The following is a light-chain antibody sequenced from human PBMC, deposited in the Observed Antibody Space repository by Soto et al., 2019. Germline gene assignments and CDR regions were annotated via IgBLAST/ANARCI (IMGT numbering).Light chain of an antibody. V-gene: IGKV3-20*01. J-gene: IGKJ1*01. CDR1: QSVSNNY. Sequence: DIVLMQSPGTLSLSPGERATLSCSASQSVSNNYLAWYQQKPGQAPSLLIFGASNRAPDIPDRFCGSGSGTGFALTISSLGPEDFPVYFCQQYGSSVNTFGQGTKVDIK. CDR2: GAS. CDR3: QQYGSSVNT.